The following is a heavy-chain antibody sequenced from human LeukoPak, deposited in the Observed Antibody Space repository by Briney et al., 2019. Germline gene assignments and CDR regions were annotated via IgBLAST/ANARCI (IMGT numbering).Heavy chain of an antibody. J-gene: IGHJ4*02. Sequence: PGGSLRLSCSASGFTFRSYAMHWVRQAPGKGLECVSAISSSGGSTYYADSVKGRFTISRDNSKNTLYLQMSRLRAEDTAVYYCVKDLLSYYGSGFDYWGQGTLVTVSS. V-gene: IGHV3-64D*06. CDR3: VKDLLSYYGSGFDY. CDR1: GFTFRSYA. CDR2: ISSSGGST. D-gene: IGHD3-10*01.